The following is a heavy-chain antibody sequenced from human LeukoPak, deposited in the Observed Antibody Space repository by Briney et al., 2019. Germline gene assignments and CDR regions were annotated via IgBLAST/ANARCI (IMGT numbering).Heavy chain of an antibody. V-gene: IGHV3-30-3*01. CDR1: GFTFSRYA. CDR2: ISYGGSNK. Sequence: TGRSLRLSCAAPGFTFSRYAMYWVRQTPGKGLEWVAVISYGGSNKYYADSVKGRFTISRENSKNTLYLQMNSLRADDTAVYYCATGIGYDAFDIWGQGTMVTVSS. D-gene: IGHD1-1*01. CDR3: ATGIGYDAFDI. J-gene: IGHJ3*02.